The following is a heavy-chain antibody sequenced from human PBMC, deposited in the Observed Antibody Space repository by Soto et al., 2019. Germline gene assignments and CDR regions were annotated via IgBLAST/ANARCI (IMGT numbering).Heavy chain of an antibody. CDR3: ARLNSGSFDY. J-gene: IGHJ4*02. V-gene: IGHV4-61*01. CDR1: GGSVNSGSYY. CDR2: IYYTGGT. D-gene: IGHD1-26*01. Sequence: SETLSLTCTVSGGSVNSGSYYWSWIRQPPGKGLEWIGYIYYTGGTNYNPSLKSRVSISVDTSKKQFSLKVTSVTAADTAVYYCARLNSGSFDYWGQGTRVTVSS.